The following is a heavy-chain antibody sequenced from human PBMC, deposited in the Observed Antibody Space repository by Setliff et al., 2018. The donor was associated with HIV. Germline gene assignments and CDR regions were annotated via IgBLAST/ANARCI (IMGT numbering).Heavy chain of an antibody. CDR3: ARGFAQGFDY. CDR2: ISSSGNTM. Sequence: PGGSLRFSCAASGFTFSSYEMNWVRQAPGKGLEWISYISSSGNTMYYADSVKGRFTISRDNANNSLYLQRNSLRAEDTAVYYCARGFAQGFDYWGQGTLVTVSS. CDR1: GFTFSSYE. V-gene: IGHV3-48*03. D-gene: IGHD2-21*01. J-gene: IGHJ4*02.